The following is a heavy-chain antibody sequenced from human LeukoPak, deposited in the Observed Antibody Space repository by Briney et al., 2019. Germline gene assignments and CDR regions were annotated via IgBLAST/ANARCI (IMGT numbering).Heavy chain of an antibody. V-gene: IGHV3-30-3*01. D-gene: IGHD1-14*01. Sequence: PGGSLRLSCAASGLTFSSYAMHWVRQAPGKGLEWVAVISYDGSNKYYADSVKGRFTISRDNSKNTLYLQMNSLRAEDTAVYYCARPPPGWGQGTLVTVSS. CDR3: ARPPPG. CDR1: GLTFSSYA. J-gene: IGHJ4*02. CDR2: ISYDGSNK.